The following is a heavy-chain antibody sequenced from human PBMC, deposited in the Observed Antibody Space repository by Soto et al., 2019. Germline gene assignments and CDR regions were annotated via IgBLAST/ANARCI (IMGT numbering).Heavy chain of an antibody. J-gene: IGHJ5*02. Sequence: QVQLQESGPGLVKPSGTLSLTCNVSGGSISTYYWNWIRQPAGKRLEWIGRIYASGSPNYNPSLKSRVIMSVYTSKNQFSLTMSSVTAADTAMYYCARSAVPRGGWFRPWGQGILVTVSP. D-gene: IGHD2-15*01. CDR3: ARSAVPRGGWFRP. CDR1: GGSISTYY. V-gene: IGHV4-4*07. CDR2: IYASGSP.